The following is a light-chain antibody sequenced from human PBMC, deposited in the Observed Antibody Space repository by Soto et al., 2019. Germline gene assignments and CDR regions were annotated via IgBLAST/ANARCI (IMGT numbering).Light chain of an antibody. V-gene: IGKV1-5*03. CDR3: QHYNSYSEA. CDR2: KAS. CDR1: QSVSGW. Sequence: DIQMTQSPSTLSASVGDTVTVTCRASQSVSGWLAWYQQKPGKAPKLLIYKASTLKSGVPSRFSGSGSGTEFTLTISSLQPDDFATYYCQHYNSYSEAFGQAAKV. J-gene: IGKJ1*01.